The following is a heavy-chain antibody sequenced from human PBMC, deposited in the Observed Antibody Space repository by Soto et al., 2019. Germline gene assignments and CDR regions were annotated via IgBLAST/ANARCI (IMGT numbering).Heavy chain of an antibody. D-gene: IGHD2-15*01. CDR1: GFTFSSYG. J-gene: IGHJ6*02. V-gene: IGHV3-30*18. CDR2: ISYDGTNK. CDR3: AKGGTHCSGGSCYGLDV. Sequence: GGSLRLSCAASGFTFSSYGMHWVRQAPGKGLEWVVVISYDGTNKYYADSVKGRFTISRDNSENSLSLQMNSLRAEDTAVYYCAKGGTHCSGGSCYGLDVWGQGTMVTVSS.